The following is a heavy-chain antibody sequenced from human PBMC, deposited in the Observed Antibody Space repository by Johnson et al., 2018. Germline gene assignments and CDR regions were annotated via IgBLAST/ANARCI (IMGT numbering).Heavy chain of an antibody. CDR3: ARDSRTYYYDSSGYHYAFDI. CDR1: GFTFSSYS. D-gene: IGHD3-22*01. Sequence: VQLVQSGGGVVQPGRSLRLSCAASGFTFSSYSMNWVRQAPGKGLEWVSYISSSSSTIYYADSVKGRFTISRDNAKNSLYLQMNSLRAEDTAVYYCARDSRTYYYDSSGYHYAFDIWGQGTMVTVSS. V-gene: IGHV3-48*04. J-gene: IGHJ3*02. CDR2: ISSSSSTI.